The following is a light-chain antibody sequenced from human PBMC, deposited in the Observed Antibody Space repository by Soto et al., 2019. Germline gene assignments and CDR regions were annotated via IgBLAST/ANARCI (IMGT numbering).Light chain of an antibody. CDR1: SGHSSYA. J-gene: IGLJ2*01. CDR2: LNNDGSH. Sequence: QSVLTQSPSASASLGASVKLTCTLSSGHSSYAIAWHQKQPGKGPRYLMDLNNDGSHTKGDGIPDRFSGSSSGAERYLIISSLQSEDEADYYCQTCGTGIKVFGGGTKLTVL. V-gene: IGLV4-69*01. CDR3: QTCGTGIKV.